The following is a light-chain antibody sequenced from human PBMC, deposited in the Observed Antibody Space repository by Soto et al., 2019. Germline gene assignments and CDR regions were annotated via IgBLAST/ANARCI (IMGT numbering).Light chain of an antibody. CDR1: SSDVGGYNY. Sequence: QSALTQPASVSGSPGQSITISCTGTSSDVGGYNYVSWYQQHPGKAPKLMIYEVSNRPSGVSNRFSGSKSGNTASLTISGLQAEDEDDYYCSSYTSSSLEVFGGGTKLTVL. J-gene: IGLJ3*02. CDR3: SSYTSSSLEV. V-gene: IGLV2-14*01. CDR2: EVS.